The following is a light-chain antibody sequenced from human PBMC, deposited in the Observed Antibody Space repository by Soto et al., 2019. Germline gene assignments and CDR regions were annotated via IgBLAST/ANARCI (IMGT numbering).Light chain of an antibody. CDR2: AAS. V-gene: IGKV1-39*01. CDR3: QQSYTSPRT. Sequence: DIQMTQSPSSLSASVGDRVPVTCRASQSISTFLNWYQQRPGEAPKLLIYAASSLQSGVPSRFGGSGSVSDFTLTIGSLQPEDFATYYCQQSYTSPRTFGQGTKVEVK. J-gene: IGKJ1*01. CDR1: QSISTF.